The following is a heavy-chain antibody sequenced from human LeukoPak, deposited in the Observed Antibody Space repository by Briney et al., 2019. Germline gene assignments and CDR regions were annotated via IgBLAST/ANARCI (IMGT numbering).Heavy chain of an antibody. CDR2: IWYDGSNK. CDR1: GFTFSKYG. Sequence: GGSLRLSCTPSGFTFSKYGMHWVRQAPGKGLEWVADIWYDGSNKYYVDSVSGRFTISRDNSKNTLYLQMNSVRPEDTAVYYFWRGELTSTLENWGQGTLVTVSS. D-gene: IGHD1-26*01. J-gene: IGHJ4*02. CDR3: WRGELTSTLEN. V-gene: IGHV3-33*08.